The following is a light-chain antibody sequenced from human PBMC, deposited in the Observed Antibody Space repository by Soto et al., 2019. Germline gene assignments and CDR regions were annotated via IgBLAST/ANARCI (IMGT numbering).Light chain of an antibody. J-gene: IGKJ4*01. CDR1: QDISRF. Sequence: DVQMTQSPSAMSASVGDRVTIACRASQDISRFVAWFQHKPGRAPERLIYETSSLQPGVPSRFSGSGSGTEFTLAISGLQPEDFATYYCQQANSFPLTFGGGTKVEIK. V-gene: IGKV1-17*03. CDR2: ETS. CDR3: QQANSFPLT.